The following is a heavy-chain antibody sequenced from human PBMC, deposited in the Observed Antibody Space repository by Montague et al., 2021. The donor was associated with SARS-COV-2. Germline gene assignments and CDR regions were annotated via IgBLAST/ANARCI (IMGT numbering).Heavy chain of an antibody. V-gene: IGHV4-39*01. J-gene: IGHJ3*02. Sequence: SETLSLTCTVSGGSISSSSYYWGWIRQPPGKGLEWIGSIYYSGCTYYNPSLKSRVTISVDTSKNQFSLKLSSVTAADTAVYYCARFPTSYYYDSKAAPATPDAFDIWGQGTMGTVTS. D-gene: IGHD3-22*01. CDR1: GGSISSSSYY. CDR2: IYYSGCT. CDR3: ARFPTSYYYDSKAAPATPDAFDI.